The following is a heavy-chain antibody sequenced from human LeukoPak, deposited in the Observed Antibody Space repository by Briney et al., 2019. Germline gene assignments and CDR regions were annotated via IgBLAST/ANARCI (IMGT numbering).Heavy chain of an antibody. V-gene: IGHV4-31*03. CDR3: VSIRNFWSGRGYFDY. Sequence: TLSLTCTVSGGSISSGGYYWSWIRQHPGKGLEWIGYIYYSGSTYYNPSLKSRVTISVDTSKNQFSLKLSSVTAADTAVYYCVSIRNFWSGRGYFDYWGQGTLVTVSS. CDR1: GGSISSGGYY. D-gene: IGHD3-3*01. J-gene: IGHJ4*02. CDR2: IYYSGST.